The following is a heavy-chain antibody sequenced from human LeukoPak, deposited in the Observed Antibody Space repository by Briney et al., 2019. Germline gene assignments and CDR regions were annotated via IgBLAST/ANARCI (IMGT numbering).Heavy chain of an antibody. V-gene: IGHV1-8*01. CDR3: ATDDYGATR. J-gene: IGHJ4*02. D-gene: IGHD4-17*01. Sequence: SVNVSCKASGYTFTSYDINWLRQATGQGLEWMGWMNPNSGNTGYAQKFHGRVTMTSNTSISTAYMELSSRRSEDPPLSHCATDDYGATRWGQGTLVTVSS. CDR1: GYTFTSYD. CDR2: MNPNSGNT.